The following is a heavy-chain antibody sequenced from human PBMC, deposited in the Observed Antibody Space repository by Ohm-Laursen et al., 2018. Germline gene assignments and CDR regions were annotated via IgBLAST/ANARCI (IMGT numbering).Heavy chain of an antibody. V-gene: IGHV3-23*01. Sequence: SLRLSCTASGFTFSTSAMTWVRQTPGKGLEWVSGIGSGGANTYQADSVKGRFTISRGNSKNTLYLQMNSLRAEDTAVYYCTKGLSGGTGHGNWFDPWGQGTLVIVSS. J-gene: IGHJ5*02. D-gene: IGHD3-10*01. CDR1: GFTFSTSA. CDR2: IGSGGANT. CDR3: TKGLSGGTGHGNWFDP.